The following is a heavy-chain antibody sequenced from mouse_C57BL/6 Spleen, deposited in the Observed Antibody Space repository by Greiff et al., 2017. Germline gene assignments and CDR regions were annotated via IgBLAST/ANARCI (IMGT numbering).Heavy chain of an antibody. D-gene: IGHD2-5*01. CDR1: GYTFTSYW. J-gene: IGHJ4*01. CDR2: IHPNSGST. CDR3: ARGGDYSNYVYYAMDY. Sequence: VQLQQSGAELVKPGASVKLSCKASGYTFTSYWMHWVKQRPGQGLEWIGMIHPNSGSTNYNEKFKSKATLTVDKSSSTAYMQLSSLTSEDSAVYYCARGGDYSNYVYYAMDYWGQGTSVTVSS. V-gene: IGHV1-64*01.